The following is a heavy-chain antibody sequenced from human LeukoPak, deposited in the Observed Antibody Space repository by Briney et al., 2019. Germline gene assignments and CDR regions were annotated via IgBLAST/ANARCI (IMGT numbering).Heavy chain of an antibody. CDR3: ARLDYGGNSGWFDP. D-gene: IGHD4-17*01. J-gene: IGHJ5*02. CDR1: GGSISSYY. Sequence: SETLSLTCTVSGGSISSYYWSWIRQPPGKGLEWIGYIYHSGSTNYNPSLKSRVTISVDTSKNQFSLKLSSVTAADTAVYYCARLDYGGNSGWFDPWGQGTLVTVSS. V-gene: IGHV4-59*08. CDR2: IYHSGST.